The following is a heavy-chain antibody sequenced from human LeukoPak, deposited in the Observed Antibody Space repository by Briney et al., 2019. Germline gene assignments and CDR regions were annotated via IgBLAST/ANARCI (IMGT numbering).Heavy chain of an antibody. V-gene: IGHV4-34*01. D-gene: IGHD3-10*01. Sequence: SETLSLTWAGYGVSFSGYYWSWLRQPPGKGLDWIGEINHIGSTNYNPSLKSRVTISVDTSKNQFSLKLSSVTAADTAVYYCARGKRNVGSGSYLPLFDYWGQGTLVTVSS. CDR3: ARGKRNVGSGSYLPLFDY. CDR1: GVSFSGYY. CDR2: INHIGST. J-gene: IGHJ4*02.